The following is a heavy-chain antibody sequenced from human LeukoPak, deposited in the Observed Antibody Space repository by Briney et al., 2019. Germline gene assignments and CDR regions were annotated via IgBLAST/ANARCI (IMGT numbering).Heavy chain of an antibody. V-gene: IGHV4-59*08. D-gene: IGHD6-19*01. J-gene: IGHJ3*02. CDR3: ARHLGVAVAADAFDI. CDR1: SGSISSYY. Sequence: ASETLSLTCTVSSGSISSYYCSWIRQPPGKVLERIGYTYYSGTTKYNPSLKSRVTISADTSKNQFSLKLRSLTVADTAVYYCARHLGVAVAADAFDIWGQGTMVTVSS. CDR2: TYYSGTT.